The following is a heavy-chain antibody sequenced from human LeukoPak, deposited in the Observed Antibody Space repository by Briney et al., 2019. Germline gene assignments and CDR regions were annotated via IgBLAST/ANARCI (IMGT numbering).Heavy chain of an antibody. CDR3: ARIPGAFDI. CDR2: IIPILGIA. V-gene: IGHV1-69*04. CDR1: GGTFSSYA. Sequence: SVKVSCKASGGTFSSYAISWVRQAPGQGLEWMGRIIPILGIANYAQKFQGRVTMTRNTSISTAYMELSSLRSEDTAVYYCARIPGAFDIWGQGTMVTVSS. J-gene: IGHJ3*02.